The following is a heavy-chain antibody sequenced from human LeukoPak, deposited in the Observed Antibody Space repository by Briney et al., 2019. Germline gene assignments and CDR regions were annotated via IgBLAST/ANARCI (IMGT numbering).Heavy chain of an antibody. CDR1: RGTFSSYT. J-gene: IGHJ4*02. CDR3: ARDLELGEPLDY. V-gene: IGHV1-69*04. Sequence: GAPVKVSCKASRGTFSSYTISWVRQAPGHGLEWRGRIIPILGIANYAQKFQGRVTITADKSTSTAYMELSSLRSEDTAVYYCARDLELGEPLDYWGQGTLVTVSS. CDR2: IIPILGIA. D-gene: IGHD3-16*01.